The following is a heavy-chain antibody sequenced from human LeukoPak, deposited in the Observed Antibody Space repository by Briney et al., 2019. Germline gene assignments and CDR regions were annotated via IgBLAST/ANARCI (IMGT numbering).Heavy chain of an antibody. V-gene: IGHV3-23*01. D-gene: IGHD5-18*01. J-gene: IGHJ3*01. CDR3: AKDLAMADAFDV. Sequence: GGSLRLSCAASGLTFSSYAMSWVRQAPGKGLEWVSAISGSGGSTYYADSVKGRFTISRDNSKNTLYLQMNSLRAEDTAVYYCAKDLAMADAFDVWGQGTMVTVSS. CDR2: ISGSGGST. CDR1: GLTFSSYA.